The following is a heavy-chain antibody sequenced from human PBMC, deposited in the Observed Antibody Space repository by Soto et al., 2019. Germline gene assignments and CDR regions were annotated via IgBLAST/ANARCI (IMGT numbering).Heavy chain of an antibody. V-gene: IGHV5-10-1*01. CDR3: ARHKAFYHDNSGA. J-gene: IGHJ5*02. CDR2: IDPSDSYT. D-gene: IGHD3-22*01. Sequence: PGESLKISCKGSGYSFTSYWISWVRQMPGKGLEWMGRIDPSDSYTNYSPSFQGHVTMSADKSINTAYLQWSSLKASDSAMYYCARHKAFYHDNSGAWGQGSLVTVSS. CDR1: GYSFTSYW.